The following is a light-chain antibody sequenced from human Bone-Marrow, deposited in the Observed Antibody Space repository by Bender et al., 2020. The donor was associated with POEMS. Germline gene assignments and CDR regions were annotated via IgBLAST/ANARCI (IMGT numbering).Light chain of an antibody. J-gene: IGLJ2*01. CDR1: KLGEKY. V-gene: IGLV3-1*01. CDR3: QTWDYTTVV. CDR2: QHT. Sequence: SYELTQAPSLSVSPGQTASITCSGNKLGEKYASWYQHKPGQSPVLDIYQHTKRTPGIPGPFSGSNSGNTATLTISGTQAPDEADYYCQTWDYTTVVFGGGTKLTVL.